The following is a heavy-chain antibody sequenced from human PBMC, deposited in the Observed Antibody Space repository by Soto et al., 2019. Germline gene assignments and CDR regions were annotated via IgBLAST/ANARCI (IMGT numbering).Heavy chain of an antibody. D-gene: IGHD2-2*01. CDR3: ARGTRDCSTTSCYSPQGYYRHDMDV. Sequence: SVKVSCKASGGTFSSYAISWVRQAPGQGLEWMGGIIPMFGSATYGRKFRGRVTITADESTSTAYMDLSSLRSEDSALYYCARGTRDCSTTSCYSPQGYYRHDMDVWGPGTTVTVSS. V-gene: IGHV1-69*13. CDR2: IIPMFGSA. CDR1: GGTFSSYA. J-gene: IGHJ6*02.